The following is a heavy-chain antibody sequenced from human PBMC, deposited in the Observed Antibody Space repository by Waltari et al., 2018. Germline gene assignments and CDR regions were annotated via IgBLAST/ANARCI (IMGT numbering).Heavy chain of an antibody. CDR3: ATAYSSSWYRFFFDY. J-gene: IGHJ4*02. D-gene: IGHD6-13*01. CDR2: CDPEDGET. CDR1: GYTLTELS. V-gene: IGHV1-24*01. Sequence: QVQLVQSGAEVKKPGASVKVSCKVSGYTLTELSMHWVRQAPGKGLEWMGGCDPEDGETIYAKKFQGRVTMTEDTSTDTAYMELSSLRSEDTAVYYCATAYSSSWYRFFFDYWGQGTLVTVSS.